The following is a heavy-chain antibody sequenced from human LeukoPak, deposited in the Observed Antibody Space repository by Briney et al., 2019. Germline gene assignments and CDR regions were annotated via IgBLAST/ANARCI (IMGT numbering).Heavy chain of an antibody. J-gene: IGHJ3*02. D-gene: IGHD4-17*01. CDR3: ARPMTTVTTYNAFDI. Sequence: PSETLSLTCAVYGGSFSGYYWSWIRQPPGKGLEWIGEINHSGSTNYNPSLKSRVTISVDTSKNQFSLKLSSVTAADTAVYYCARPMTTVTTYNAFDIWGQGTMVTVSS. CDR2: INHSGST. V-gene: IGHV4-34*01. CDR1: GGSFSGYY.